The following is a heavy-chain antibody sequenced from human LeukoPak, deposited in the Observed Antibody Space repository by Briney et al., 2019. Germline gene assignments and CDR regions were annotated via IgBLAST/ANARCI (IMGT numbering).Heavy chain of an antibody. CDR2: INHSGST. J-gene: IGHJ4*02. V-gene: IGHV4-34*01. Sequence: PSETLSLTCAVYGVSFSGYYWSWIRQPPGKGLEWIGEINHSGSTNYNPSLKSRVTISVDTSKNQFSLKLSSVTAADTAVYYCAKTGDGSGWPYDYWGQGTLVTVSS. CDR1: GVSFSGYY. CDR3: AKTGDGSGWPYDY. D-gene: IGHD6-19*01.